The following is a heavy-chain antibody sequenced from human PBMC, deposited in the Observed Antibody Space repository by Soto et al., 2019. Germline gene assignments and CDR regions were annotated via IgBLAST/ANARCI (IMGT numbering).Heavy chain of an antibody. CDR2: IYSGGTT. CDR1: GFTVSRNY. J-gene: IGHJ4*02. CDR3: ARAIAVAGFYFDY. V-gene: IGHV3-53*01. D-gene: IGHD6-19*01. Sequence: PVGSLRLSCAASGFTVSRNYMSWVRQAPGKGLEWVSVIYSGGTTYYADSVKGRFTISRDNSKNTLYLQMNSLRAEDTAVYYCARAIAVAGFYFDYWGQGTLVTVSS.